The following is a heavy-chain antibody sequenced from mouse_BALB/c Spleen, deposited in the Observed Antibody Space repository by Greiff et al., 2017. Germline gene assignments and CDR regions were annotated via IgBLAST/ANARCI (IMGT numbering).Heavy chain of an antibody. CDR3: AVFTTATSC. D-gene: IGHD1-2*01. CDR2: IDPANGNT. Sequence: LVESGAELVKPGASVKLSCTASGFNFKDTYMHWVKQRPEQGLEWIGRIDPANGNTKYDPKFQGKATITADTSSNTVYLQLSSLTSEDTAVYYCAVFTTATSCWGEGTALTVAA. CDR1: GFNFKDTY. J-gene: IGHJ2*01. V-gene: IGHV14-3*02.